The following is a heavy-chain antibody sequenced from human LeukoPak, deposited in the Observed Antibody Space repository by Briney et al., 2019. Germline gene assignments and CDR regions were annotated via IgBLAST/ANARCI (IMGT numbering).Heavy chain of an antibody. D-gene: IGHD3-22*01. V-gene: IGHV4-34*01. CDR2: INHSGST. Sequence: PSETLSLTCTVYGGSFSSYYWTWIRQPPGKGLEWIGEINHSGSTNYNPSLKSRVTISVDTSKNQFSLKLSSVTAADTAVYYCARTDYYDSSGYYGAFDIWGQGTMVTVSS. CDR1: GGSFSSYY. CDR3: ARTDYYDSSGYYGAFDI. J-gene: IGHJ3*02.